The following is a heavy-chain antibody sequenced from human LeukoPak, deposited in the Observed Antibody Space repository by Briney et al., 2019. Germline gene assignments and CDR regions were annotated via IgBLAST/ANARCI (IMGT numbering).Heavy chain of an antibody. CDR3: ARPGGGYSIDY. V-gene: IGHV3-7*05. CDR1: GFPLSRYW. Sequence: PGGSLRLSCVASGFPLSRYWMTWVRQAPGKGLEWVANIKQDGSEKYSVDSVKGRFTISRDNAKNTLYLQMNSLKAEDTAVYYCARPGGGYSIDYWGQGTLVTVSS. D-gene: IGHD1-26*01. J-gene: IGHJ4*02. CDR2: IKQDGSEK.